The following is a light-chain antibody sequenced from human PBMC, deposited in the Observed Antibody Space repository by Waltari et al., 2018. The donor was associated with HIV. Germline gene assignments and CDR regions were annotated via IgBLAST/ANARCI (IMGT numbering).Light chain of an antibody. V-gene: IGKV2-28*01. Sequence: DIVMTQSPLSLPVTPGEPASISCRSSQSLLHRNGFNDLAWYLQTPGQSPQLLIYLGSDRASGVPDRFSGSGAGAECRLEGGRVEAEDVGVYYCMQSLQTLTFGGGTKVEIK. CDR2: LGS. J-gene: IGKJ4*01. CDR1: QSLLHRNGFND. CDR3: MQSLQTLT.